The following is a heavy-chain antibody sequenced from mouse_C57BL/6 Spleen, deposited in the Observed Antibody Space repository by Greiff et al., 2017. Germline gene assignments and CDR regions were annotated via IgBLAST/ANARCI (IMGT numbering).Heavy chain of an antibody. Sequence: QVQLQQSGPELVKPGASVKISCKASGYAFSSSWMNWVKQRPGKGLEWIGRIYPGDGDTNYNGKFKGKATLTADKSSSTAYMQLSSLTSEDSAVYFCVCFCSRDFYFDYWGQGTTLTVSS. J-gene: IGHJ2*01. V-gene: IGHV1-82*01. CDR3: VCFCSRDFYFDY. CDR1: GYAFSSSW. CDR2: IYPGDGDT. D-gene: IGHD6-1*01.